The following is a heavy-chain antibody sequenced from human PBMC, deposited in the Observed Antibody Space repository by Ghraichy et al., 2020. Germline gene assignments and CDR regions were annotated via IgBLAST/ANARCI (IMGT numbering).Heavy chain of an antibody. CDR2: IYYSGST. V-gene: IGHV4-39*01. CDR1: GGSISSSSYY. Sequence: SETLSLTCTVSGGSISSSSYYWGWIRQPPGKGLEWIGSIYYSGSTYYNPSLKSRVTISVDTSKNQFSLKLSSVTAADTAVYYCARPPLLGSRAIFDIWGQGTRVTVSS. D-gene: IGHD2-15*01. J-gene: IGHJ3*02. CDR3: ARPPLLGSRAIFDI.